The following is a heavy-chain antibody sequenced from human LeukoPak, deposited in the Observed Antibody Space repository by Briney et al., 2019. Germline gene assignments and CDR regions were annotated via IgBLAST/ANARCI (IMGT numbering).Heavy chain of an antibody. D-gene: IGHD4-17*01. CDR1: GFTFSIYA. V-gene: IGHV3-23*01. CDR2: ISGSGDNT. J-gene: IGHJ5*02. CDR3: AKESTVTPGSVNWFDP. Sequence: TGGSLRLSCAASGFTFSIYAMSWVRQAPGKGLEWVSTISGSGDNTYYAESVEGRFTISRDNSKNRLYLKMNSLRAEDTAVYYCAKESTVTPGSVNWFDPRGQGTLVTVSS.